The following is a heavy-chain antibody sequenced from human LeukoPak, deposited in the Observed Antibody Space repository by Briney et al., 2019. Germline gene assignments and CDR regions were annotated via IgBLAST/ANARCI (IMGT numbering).Heavy chain of an antibody. D-gene: IGHD1-26*01. V-gene: IGHV1-3*03. Sequence: PAASVKVSCKASGYTFTSYAMHWVRQAPGQRLEWMGWINAGYGNTKYSQEFQGRVTITRDTSASTAYMELSSLRSEDMAVYYCARSGSSAFDIWGQGTMVTVSS. CDR1: GYTFTSYA. CDR3: ARSGSSAFDI. J-gene: IGHJ3*02. CDR2: INAGYGNT.